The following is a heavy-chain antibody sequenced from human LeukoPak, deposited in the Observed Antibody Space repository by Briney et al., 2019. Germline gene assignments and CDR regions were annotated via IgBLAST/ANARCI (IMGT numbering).Heavy chain of an antibody. CDR1: GFTFGDYA. Sequence: GGSLRLSCTASGFTFGDYAMSGVRQAPGKGREGVGFIRSKAYGGTTEYAASVKGRFTISRDDSKSIAYLQMNSLKTEDTAVYYCTRGGNYYGSGSYYEDFDYWGQGTLVTVSS. CDR2: IRSKAYGGTT. V-gene: IGHV3-49*04. D-gene: IGHD3-10*01. J-gene: IGHJ4*02. CDR3: TRGGNYYGSGSYYEDFDY.